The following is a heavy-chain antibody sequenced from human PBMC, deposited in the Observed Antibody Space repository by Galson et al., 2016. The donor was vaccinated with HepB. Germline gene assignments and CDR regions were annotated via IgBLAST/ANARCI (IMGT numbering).Heavy chain of an antibody. CDR1: GFTFNNYA. CDR3: ARGGPFRTSWYLGF. D-gene: IGHD2-2*01. CDR2: ISGGGNNA. J-gene: IGHJ4*02. V-gene: IGHV3-23*01. Sequence: LRLSCAASGFTFNNYAMSWVRQAPGKGLEWVSGISGGGNNAYYADSVKGRFTISRDNSNNTLCLQINSLRAEDTAVYYCARGGPFRTSWYLGFWGQGTLLNVSS.